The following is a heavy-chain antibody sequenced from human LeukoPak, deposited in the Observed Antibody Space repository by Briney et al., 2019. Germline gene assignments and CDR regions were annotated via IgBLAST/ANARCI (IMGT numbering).Heavy chain of an antibody. CDR3: ARGHYYVKQYYFDY. V-gene: IGHV4-34*01. Sequence: SETLSLTCAVYGGSFSGYYWSWIRQPPGKGLEWIGEINHSGSTNYNPPLKSRVTISVDTSKNQFSLKLSSVTAADTAVYYCARGHYYVKQYYFDYWGQGTLVTVSS. CDR1: GGSFSGYY. J-gene: IGHJ4*02. CDR2: INHSGST. D-gene: IGHD3-10*02.